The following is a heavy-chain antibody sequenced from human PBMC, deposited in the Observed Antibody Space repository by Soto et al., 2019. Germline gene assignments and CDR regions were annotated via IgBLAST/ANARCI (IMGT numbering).Heavy chain of an antibody. CDR3: AKQPYYDFWSGYNYGMDV. D-gene: IGHD3-3*01. V-gene: IGHV3-23*01. J-gene: IGHJ6*02. CDR2: ISGSGGST. CDR1: GFTFSNYA. Sequence: EVQLLESGGGLVQPGGSLRLSCAASGFTFSNYAMSLVRQAPGEGLEWVSGISGSGGSTYYADSVKGRFTISRDNSKNTLYLQMNSLRAEDTAVYYCAKQPYYDFWSGYNYGMDVWGQGTTVTVS.